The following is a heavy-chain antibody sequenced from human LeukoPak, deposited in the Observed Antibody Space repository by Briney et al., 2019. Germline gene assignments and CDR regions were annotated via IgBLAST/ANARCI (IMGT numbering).Heavy chain of an antibody. J-gene: IGHJ4*02. CDR2: IIGSGGST. D-gene: IGHD3-22*01. Sequence: GGSLRLSCAASGFTFSSYAMSWVRQAPGKGLEWVSAIIGSGGSTYYADSVKGRCTISRDNSKNTLYLQMNSLRAEDTAVYYCAKDRYQNYYDSSGYYSGHWGQGTLVTVSS. CDR3: AKDRYQNYYDSSGYYSGH. CDR1: GFTFSSYA. V-gene: IGHV3-23*01.